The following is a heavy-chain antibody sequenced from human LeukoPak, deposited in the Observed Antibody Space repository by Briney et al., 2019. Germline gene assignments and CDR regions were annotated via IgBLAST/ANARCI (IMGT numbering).Heavy chain of an antibody. D-gene: IGHD5/OR15-5a*01. CDR1: GGSISSYY. CDR2: IYYSGST. CDR3: ARLSGFYYFDY. J-gene: IGHJ4*02. Sequence: SETLSLTCTVSGGSISSYYWSWIRQPTGKGLEWIGYIYYSGSTNYNPSLKSRVPISADTSKNQFSLKLSSVTAADTAVYYCARLSGFYYFDYWGQGTLVTVSS. V-gene: IGHV4-59*01.